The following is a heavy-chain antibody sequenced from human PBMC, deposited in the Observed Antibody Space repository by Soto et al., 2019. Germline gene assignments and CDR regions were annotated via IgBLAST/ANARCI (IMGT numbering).Heavy chain of an antibody. CDR2: IRQDGSQK. D-gene: IGHD6-19*01. CDR3: GRDGSSGWHFDS. Sequence: GGSLRLSCEASGFTFSTYWMSWVRQAPGKGLEWVANIRQDGSQKYLVDSVKGRFTISRDNAKNSLHLQMNSLRAEDSAVYYCGRDGSSGWHFDSWGQGTLVTVSS. CDR1: GFTFSTYW. J-gene: IGHJ4*02. V-gene: IGHV3-7*01.